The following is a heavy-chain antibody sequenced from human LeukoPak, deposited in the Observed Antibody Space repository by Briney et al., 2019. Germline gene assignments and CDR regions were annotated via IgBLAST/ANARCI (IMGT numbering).Heavy chain of an antibody. V-gene: IGHV4-38-2*01. D-gene: IGHD3-16*01. CDR1: GYSISSGYY. J-gene: IGHJ6*03. CDR2: IYHSGST. Sequence: SETLSQTCAVSGYSISSGYYWGWIRQPPGKGLKWIGSIYHSGSTYYNPSLKSRVTISVDTSKNQFSLKLSSVTAADTAVYYCARLHYANYMDVWGKGTTVTVSS. CDR3: ARLHYANYMDV.